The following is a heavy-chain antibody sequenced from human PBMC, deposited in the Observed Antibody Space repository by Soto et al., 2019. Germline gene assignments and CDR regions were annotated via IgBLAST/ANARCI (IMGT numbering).Heavy chain of an antibody. V-gene: IGHV4-34*01. Sequence: SETLSLTCAVYGGSFSGYYWSWIRQPPGKGLEWIGEINHSGSTNYNPSLKSRVTISVDTSKNQFSLKLSSVTAADTAVYYCARSGGYSGSYYNWFDPWGQGTLVTVSS. CDR3: ARSGGYSGSYYNWFDP. CDR2: INHSGST. CDR1: GGSFSGYY. D-gene: IGHD1-26*01. J-gene: IGHJ5*02.